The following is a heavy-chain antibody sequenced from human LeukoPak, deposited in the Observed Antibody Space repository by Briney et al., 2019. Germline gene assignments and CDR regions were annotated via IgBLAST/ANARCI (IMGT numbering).Heavy chain of an antibody. CDR3: ARGNTGYSSAWGRDFDY. V-gene: IGHV3-66*01. D-gene: IGHD6-19*01. CDR1: GFTFSSYS. CDR2: LYSGGDT. Sequence: GGSLRLSCAASGFTFSSYSMNWVRQAPGKGLEWVSVLYSGGDTYYADSVKGRFTISRDTSKNTLYLQMNGLRAEDTAVYYCARGNTGYSSAWGRDFDYWGQGTLVTVSS. J-gene: IGHJ4*02.